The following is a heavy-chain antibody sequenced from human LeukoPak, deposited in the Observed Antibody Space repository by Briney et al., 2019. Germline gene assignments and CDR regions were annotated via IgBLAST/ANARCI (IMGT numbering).Heavy chain of an antibody. J-gene: IGHJ4*02. CDR1: GYSISSGYY. D-gene: IGHD1-20*01. Sequence: KPSETLSLTCTVSGYSISSGYYWGWIRQPPGKGLEWIGSIYHSGSTYYNPSLKSRVTIPVDTSKNQFSLKLSSVTAADTAVYYCASGPNVITGMDYWGQGTLVTVSS. CDR3: ASGPNVITGMDY. CDR2: IYHSGST. V-gene: IGHV4-38-2*02.